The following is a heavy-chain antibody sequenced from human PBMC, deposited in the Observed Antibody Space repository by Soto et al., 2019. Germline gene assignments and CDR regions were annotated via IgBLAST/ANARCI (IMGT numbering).Heavy chain of an antibody. CDR2: IYSGGST. CDR1: GFPVSNNY. J-gene: IGHJ4*02. Sequence: PGGSLRLSCAASGFPVSNNYMSWVRQAPGKGLGWVSLIYSGGSTYYADSVKGRFTISRDSSKNTLYLQMNSLRAEDTAMYYCAAYSHKGYWGQGTLVTVSS. D-gene: IGHD3-16*01. CDR3: AAYSHKGY. V-gene: IGHV3-66*01.